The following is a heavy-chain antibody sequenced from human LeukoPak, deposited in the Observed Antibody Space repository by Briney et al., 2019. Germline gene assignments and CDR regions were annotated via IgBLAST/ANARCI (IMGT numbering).Heavy chain of an antibody. CDR1: GFTFSTYW. CDR2: INQDGTEK. Sequence: GGSLRLSCAASGFTFSTYWMTWVRQAPGKGLEWVANINQDGTEKNYVDSVKGRFTISRDNAKNSLYLQMNSLRDEDTAVYYCARGDWGDYFDYWGQGTLVTVSS. CDR3: ARGDWGDYFDY. V-gene: IGHV3-7*02. J-gene: IGHJ4*02. D-gene: IGHD7-27*01.